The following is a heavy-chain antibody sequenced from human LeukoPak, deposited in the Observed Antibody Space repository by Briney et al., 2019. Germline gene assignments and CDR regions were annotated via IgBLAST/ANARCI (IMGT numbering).Heavy chain of an antibody. J-gene: IGHJ4*02. CDR1: GGSFSGYY. Sequence: PSETLSLTCAVYGGSFSGYYWSWIRQPPGKGLEWIGEINHSGSTNYNPSPKSRVTISVDTSKNQFSLKLSSVTAADTAVYYCARATSITMIVVAPYYFDYWGQGTLVTVSS. CDR2: INHSGST. CDR3: ARATSITMIVVAPYYFDY. V-gene: IGHV4-34*01. D-gene: IGHD3-22*01.